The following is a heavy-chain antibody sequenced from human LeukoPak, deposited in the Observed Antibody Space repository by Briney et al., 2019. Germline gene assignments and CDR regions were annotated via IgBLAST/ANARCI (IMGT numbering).Heavy chain of an antibody. CDR2: IYYSGST. D-gene: IGHD1-26*01. Sequence: SQTLSLTCTVSGGSISSGDYYWSWIRQPPGKGLEWIGYIYYSGSTCYNPSLKSRVTISVDTSKNQFSLKLSSVTAADTAVYYCARAWIVGATWFDYWGQGTLVTVSS. CDR3: ARAWIVGATWFDY. J-gene: IGHJ4*02. V-gene: IGHV4-30-4*01. CDR1: GGSISSGDYY.